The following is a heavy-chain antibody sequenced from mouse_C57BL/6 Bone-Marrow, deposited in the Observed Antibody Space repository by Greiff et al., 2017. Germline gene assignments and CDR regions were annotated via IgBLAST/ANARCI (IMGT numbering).Heavy chain of an antibody. D-gene: IGHD1-1*01. V-gene: IGHV1-81*01. CDR1: GYTFTSYG. J-gene: IGHJ2*01. CDR2: IYPRSGNT. Sequence: QVQLQQSGAELARPGASVKLSCKASGYTFTSYGISWVKQRTGQGLEWIGEIYPRSGNTYYNEKFKGKDTLTADKSSSTAYMELRSLTSEDSAVYFCVTTVYYFDYWGQGTTLTVSS. CDR3: VTTVYYFDY.